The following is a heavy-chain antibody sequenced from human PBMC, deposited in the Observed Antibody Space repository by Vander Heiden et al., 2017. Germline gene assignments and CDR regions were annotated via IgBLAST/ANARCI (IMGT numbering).Heavy chain of an antibody. D-gene: IGHD1-7*01. CDR3: ARGGWLELKLPPNY. V-gene: IGHV3-30-3*01. J-gene: IGHJ4*02. CDR2: ISYDGSNK. CDR1: GFTFSSYA. Sequence: QVQLVESGGGVVQPGRSLRLSCAASGFTFSSYAMHWVRQAPGKGLEWVAVISYDGSNKYYADSVKGRFTISRDNSKNTLYLQMNSRRAEDTAVYYCARGGWLELKLPPNYWGQGTLVTVSS.